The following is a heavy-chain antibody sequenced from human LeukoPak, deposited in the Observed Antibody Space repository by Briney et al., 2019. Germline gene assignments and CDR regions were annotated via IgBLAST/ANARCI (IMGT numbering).Heavy chain of an antibody. CDR2: IYPGDSDT. V-gene: IGHV5-51*01. J-gene: IGHJ5*02. D-gene: IGHD3-10*01. Sequence: GESLKISCKGSGYSFTSYWIGWVRQMPGKGLEWMGIIYPGDSDTRYSPSFQGQVTISADKSISTAYLQWSSLKASDTAMYYCARHVMVRGVANWFDPWGQGTLVTVSS. CDR1: GYSFTSYW. CDR3: ARHVMVRGVANWFDP.